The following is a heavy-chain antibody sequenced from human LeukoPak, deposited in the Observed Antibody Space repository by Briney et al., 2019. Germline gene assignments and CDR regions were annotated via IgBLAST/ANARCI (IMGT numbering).Heavy chain of an antibody. CDR1: GYTFTGYY. D-gene: IGHD2-15*01. CDR2: IIPILGKV. V-gene: IGHV1-69*02. Sequence: ASVKVSCKASGYTFTGYYMHWVRQAPGQGLEWMGRIIPILGKVDYAQKFQGRVTITADKSTRSAYMELSSLASGDTAIYFCARYIHPQGLVVYAMDVWGQGTTVIVSS. CDR3: ARYIHPQGLVVYAMDV. J-gene: IGHJ6*02.